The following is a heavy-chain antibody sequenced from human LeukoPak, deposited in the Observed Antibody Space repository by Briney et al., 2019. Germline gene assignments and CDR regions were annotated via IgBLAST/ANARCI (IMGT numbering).Heavy chain of an antibody. D-gene: IGHD3-22*01. CDR1: GFTFSHYW. J-gene: IGHJ3*02. CDR3: ARETNYYDSSGYKGAFDI. CDR2: ISSNGGST. Sequence: GGSLRLSCAASGFTFSHYWMSWVRQAPGKGLEYVSAISSNGGSTYYANSVKGRFTISRDNSKNTLYLQMGSLRAEDMAVYYCARETNYYDSSGYKGAFDIWGQGTMVTVSS. V-gene: IGHV3-64*01.